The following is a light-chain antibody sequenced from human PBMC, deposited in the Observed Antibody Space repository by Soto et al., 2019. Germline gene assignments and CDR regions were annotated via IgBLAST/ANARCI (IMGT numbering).Light chain of an antibody. J-gene: IGLJ1*01. V-gene: IGLV2-14*01. Sequence: PGTVSGSISEAVTIFCTGTSSDVGAYNYVSWYQQHPGKAPKFLIYEVNNRPSGVSDRFSGSKSGNTASLTISALQAEDEADYYCAPYTRGGPHVFGTGTKVTAL. CDR1: SSDVGAYNY. CDR2: EVN. CDR3: APYTRGGPHV.